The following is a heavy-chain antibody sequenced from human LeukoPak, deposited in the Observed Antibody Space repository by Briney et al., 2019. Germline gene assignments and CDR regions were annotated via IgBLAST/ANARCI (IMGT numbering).Heavy chain of an antibody. CDR2: IRYDGSNE. V-gene: IGHV3-30*02. CDR1: GFTFSSYG. Sequence: PGGSLRLSCAASGFTFSSYGMHWVRQAPGKGLEWVSFIRYDGSNEYYADSVRGRFTISRDNSKNTLYLQMNSLRDEDTAVYYCAKVRWDNSGWYYLDNWGQGTLVTVSS. J-gene: IGHJ4*02. D-gene: IGHD6-19*01. CDR3: AKVRWDNSGWYYLDN.